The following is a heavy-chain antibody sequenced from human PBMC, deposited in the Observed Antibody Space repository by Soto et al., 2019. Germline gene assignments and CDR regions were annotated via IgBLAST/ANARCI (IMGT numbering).Heavy chain of an antibody. CDR1: GGTFSSYA. J-gene: IGHJ4*02. V-gene: IGHV1-69*13. D-gene: IGHD3-10*01. CDR3: ARDRLPYYYGSGSYPSFDY. CDR2: IIPIFGTA. Sequence: SVKVSCKASGGTFSSYAISWVRQAPGQGLEWMGGIIPIFGTANYAQKFQGRVTITADESTSTAYMELSSLRSEDTAVYYCARDRLPYYYGSGSYPSFDYWGQGTLVTVSS.